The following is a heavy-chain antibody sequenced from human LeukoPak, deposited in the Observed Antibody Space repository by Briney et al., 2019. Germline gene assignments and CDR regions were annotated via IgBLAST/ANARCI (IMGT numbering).Heavy chain of an antibody. J-gene: IGHJ5*02. Sequence: GGSLRLSCAASGITVSAKYISWVRQAPGQGLEWVSVIYRGDMTYYADSVRGRFSLSRDNSQKTVYLQMTSLTVEDTAVYYCAEEVPSFGELNPWGQGALVTVSS. D-gene: IGHD3-10*01. CDR3: AEEVPSFGELNP. CDR2: IYRGDMT. V-gene: IGHV3-53*01. CDR1: GITVSAKY.